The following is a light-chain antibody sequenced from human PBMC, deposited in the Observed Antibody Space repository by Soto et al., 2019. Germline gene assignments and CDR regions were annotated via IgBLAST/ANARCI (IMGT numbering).Light chain of an antibody. CDR3: QQYGSSST. CDR2: GAS. Sequence: EIVMTQSPATLSVSPGERATLSCRASQSVSSSYLAWYQQKPGQAPRLLIYGASSRPTGIPDRFSGSGSGTDFTLTISRLEPEDFAVYYCQQYGSSSTFGQGTRLEIK. J-gene: IGKJ5*01. V-gene: IGKV3-20*01. CDR1: QSVSSSY.